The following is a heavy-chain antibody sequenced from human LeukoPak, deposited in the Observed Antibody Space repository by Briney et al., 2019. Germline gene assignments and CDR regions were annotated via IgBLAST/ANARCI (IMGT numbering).Heavy chain of an antibody. J-gene: IGHJ4*02. Sequence: GGSLRLSCAASGFTFSSYGMHWVRQAPGKGLEWVAVISYDGSNKYYADSVKGRFTISRDNAKNSLYLQMNSLRAEDTAVYYCARDRSWSGSQFNYWGQGTLVTVSS. CDR2: ISYDGSNK. CDR1: GFTFSSYG. D-gene: IGHD1-26*01. CDR3: ARDRSWSGSQFNY. V-gene: IGHV3-30*03.